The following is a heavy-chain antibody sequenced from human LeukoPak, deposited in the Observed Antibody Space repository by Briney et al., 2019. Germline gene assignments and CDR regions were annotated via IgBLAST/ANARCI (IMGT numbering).Heavy chain of an antibody. CDR3: ARSVTTPYAPPNHDYYYMDV. V-gene: IGHV1-18*01. CDR2: ISAYNGNT. CDR1: GYTFTSYG. Sequence: ASVKVSCKASGYTFTSYGISWVRQAPGQGLEWMGWISAYNGNTNYAQKLQGRVTMTTDTSTSTAYMELRSLRSDDTAVYYCARSVTTPYAPPNHDYYYMDVWGKGTTVTVSS. D-gene: IGHD4-11*01. J-gene: IGHJ6*03.